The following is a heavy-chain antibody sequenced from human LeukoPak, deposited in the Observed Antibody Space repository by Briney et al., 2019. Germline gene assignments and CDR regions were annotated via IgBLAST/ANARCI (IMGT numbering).Heavy chain of an antibody. Sequence: GGSLRLSCAASGFTFSSYSMNWVRQAPGKGLEWVSYISSSSSTIYYADSVKGRFAISRDNAKNSLYLQMNSLRAEDTAVYYCAIDVVPAAIPAYFDYWGQGTLVTVSS. V-gene: IGHV3-48*01. D-gene: IGHD2-2*02. CDR1: GFTFSSYS. CDR3: AIDVVPAAIPAYFDY. CDR2: ISSSSSTI. J-gene: IGHJ4*02.